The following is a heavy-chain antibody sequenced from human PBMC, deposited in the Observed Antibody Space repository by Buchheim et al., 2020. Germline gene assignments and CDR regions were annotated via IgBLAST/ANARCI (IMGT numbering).Heavy chain of an antibody. CDR3: ANAPAAAGIY. CDR2: IKPDGSQK. D-gene: IGHD6-13*01. J-gene: IGHJ4*02. V-gene: IGHV3-7*01. Sequence: EVQLVESGGGLVQPGGSLRLSCAASGFTFSTHWMTWVRQAPGKGLEWLANIKPDGSQKPYVDSVKGRFTISRDTAKNSLSLQMNSLRAEDTAVYYCANAPAAAGIYWGQG. CDR1: GFTFSTHW.